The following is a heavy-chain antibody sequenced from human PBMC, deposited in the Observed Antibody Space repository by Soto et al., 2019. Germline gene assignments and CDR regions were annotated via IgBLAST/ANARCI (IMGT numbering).Heavy chain of an antibody. CDR1: GGSISSSSYY. D-gene: IGHD2-15*01. CDR3: ARFRRAVVAATPERTYNWFDP. V-gene: IGHV4-39*01. J-gene: IGHJ5*02. CDR2: IYYSGST. Sequence: QLQLQESGPGLVKPSETLSLTCTVSGGSISSSSYYWGWMRQPPGKGLEWIGSIYYSGSTYYNPSLKSRVTISVDTSKNQFSLKLSSVTAADTAVYYCARFRRAVVAATPERTYNWFDPWGQGTLVTVSS.